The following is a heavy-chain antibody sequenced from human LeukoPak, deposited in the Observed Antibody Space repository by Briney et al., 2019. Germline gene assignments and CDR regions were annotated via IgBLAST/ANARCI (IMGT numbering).Heavy chain of an antibody. CDR1: GFTFGDYA. J-gene: IGHJ4*02. Sequence: PGRSLRLSCTASGFTFGDYAMSWVRQAPGKGLEWVSSISSSSSYIYYADSVKGRFTISRDNAKNSLYLQMNSLRAEDTAVYYCARDAEIWFGHLLGVGTFDYWGQGTLVTVSS. CDR2: ISSSSSYI. V-gene: IGHV3-21*01. D-gene: IGHD3-10*01. CDR3: ARDAEIWFGHLLGVGTFDY.